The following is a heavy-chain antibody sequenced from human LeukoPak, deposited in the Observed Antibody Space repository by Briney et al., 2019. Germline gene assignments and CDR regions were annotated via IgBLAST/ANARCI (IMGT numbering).Heavy chain of an antibody. CDR3: ARDIVDSSSWYYFDY. CDR2: IKQDGSEK. D-gene: IGHD6-13*01. J-gene: IGHJ4*02. CDR1: GFSFSSYY. Sequence: GGSLRLSCAASGFSFSSYYMTWVRQAPGKGLEWVAHIKQDGSEKYYVDSVKGRFTISRDNAKNSLYLQMNSLRAEDTAVYYCARDIVDSSSWYYFDYWGQGTLVTVSS. V-gene: IGHV3-7*01.